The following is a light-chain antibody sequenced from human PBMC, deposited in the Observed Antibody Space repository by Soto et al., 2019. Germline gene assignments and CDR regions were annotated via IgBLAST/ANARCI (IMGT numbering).Light chain of an antibody. CDR1: QSVSGW. CDR3: QQYETFWGT. J-gene: IGKJ1*01. Sequence: DIQMTQSPSTLSASVGDTVTVAFRASQSVSGWLAWYQQKPGEAPKLLIYDASALQRGVPSRFSGSGSGTKFTLTIASLQPDDFATYYCQQYETFWGTFAPGTKVDI. CDR2: DAS. V-gene: IGKV1-5*01.